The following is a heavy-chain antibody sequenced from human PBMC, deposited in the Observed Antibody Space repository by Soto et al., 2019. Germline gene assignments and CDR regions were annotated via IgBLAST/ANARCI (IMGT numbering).Heavy chain of an antibody. CDR1: GGSISSYY. Sequence: QVQLQESGPGLVKPSETLSLTCTVSGGSISSYYWSWIRQPPGKGLAWIGYIYYSGSTNYNPYLKSRVTISVDTSKNQFSLKLSSVTAADTAVYYWARPHGGSSGWDNWFDPWGQGNLVTVSS. J-gene: IGHJ5*02. V-gene: IGHV4-59*01. CDR2: IYYSGST. D-gene: IGHD6-25*01. CDR3: ARPHGGSSGWDNWFDP.